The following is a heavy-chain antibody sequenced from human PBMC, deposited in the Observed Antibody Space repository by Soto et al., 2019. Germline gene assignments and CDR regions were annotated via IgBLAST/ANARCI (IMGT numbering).Heavy chain of an antibody. CDR2: MSTGGGSA. CDR3: AKHKEIQLWFWVDC. CDR1: GFTFSNYA. Sequence: EVQLLESGGGLVQPGGSMRLSCAASGFTFSNYALSWVRQAPGKGLEWVSVMSTGGGSAYYADSVKGRFTISRDNSKNTLYLQMNSLRAEDTAVYYCAKHKEIQLWFWVDCWGQGTLVTVSS. V-gene: IGHV3-23*01. D-gene: IGHD5-18*01. J-gene: IGHJ4*02.